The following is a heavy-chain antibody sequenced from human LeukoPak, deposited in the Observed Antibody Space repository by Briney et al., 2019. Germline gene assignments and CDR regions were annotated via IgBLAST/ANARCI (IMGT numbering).Heavy chain of an antibody. D-gene: IGHD5-18*01. Sequence: GGSLRLSCAASGFTFSSYGMHWVRQAPGKGLEWVAFIRYDGGNKYYADTVKGRFTISRDNSKNTLYLQMNSLRTEDTAVYYCAKGGNGYSYGYFDFWGQGTLVTVSS. CDR1: GFTFSSYG. CDR3: AKGGNGYSYGYFDF. CDR2: IRYDGGNK. V-gene: IGHV3-30*02. J-gene: IGHJ4*02.